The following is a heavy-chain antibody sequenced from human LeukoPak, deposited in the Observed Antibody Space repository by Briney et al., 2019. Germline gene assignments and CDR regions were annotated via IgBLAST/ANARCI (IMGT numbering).Heavy chain of an antibody. CDR2: IYHSGST. D-gene: IGHD4-17*01. CDR1: GYSISSGYH. J-gene: IGHJ6*03. Sequence: SETLSLTCTVSGYSISSGYHWGWIRQPPGKGLEWIGSIYHSGSTYYNPSLKSRVTISVDTSKNQFSLKLRSVTAADTAVYYCARSDYGVGSYMDVWGKGTTVTVSS. CDR3: ARSDYGVGSYMDV. V-gene: IGHV4-38-2*02.